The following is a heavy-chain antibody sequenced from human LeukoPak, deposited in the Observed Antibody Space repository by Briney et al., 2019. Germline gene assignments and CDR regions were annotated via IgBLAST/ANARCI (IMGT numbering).Heavy chain of an antibody. D-gene: IGHD3-10*01. V-gene: IGHV3-9*01. CDR1: GFTFSSYG. CDR2: ISWNSGSI. Sequence: GGSLRLSCAASGFTFSSYGMHWVRQAPGKGLEWVSGISWNSGSIGYADSVKGRFTISRDNAKNSLYLQMNSLRAEDTALYYCAKVGYGSGSYYIYWYFDLWGRGTLVTVSS. J-gene: IGHJ2*01. CDR3: AKVGYGSGSYYIYWYFDL.